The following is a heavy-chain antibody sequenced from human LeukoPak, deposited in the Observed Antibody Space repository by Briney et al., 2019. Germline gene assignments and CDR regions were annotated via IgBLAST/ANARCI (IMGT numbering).Heavy chain of an antibody. J-gene: IGHJ5*02. CDR2: IYYSGST. CDR3: ARTGSATEPNWFDP. D-gene: IGHD1-14*01. CDR1: GGSINTYY. V-gene: IGHV4-59*01. Sequence: SETLSLTCTVSGGSINTYYWSWIRQPPGKRLEWIGYIYYSGSTTYNPSLKSRVTISIDTSKNQLSLKLSSVTAADTAVYYCARTGSATEPNWFDPWGQGTLVTVSS.